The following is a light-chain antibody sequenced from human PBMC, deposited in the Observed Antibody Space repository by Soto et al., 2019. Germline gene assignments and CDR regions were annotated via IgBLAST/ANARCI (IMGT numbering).Light chain of an antibody. J-gene: IGKJ1*01. Sequence: DIQMTQSPSSLSASAGDRVTITCRASQGISTYLKWYQHRPGKAPKLLIFDASTLQRGVPSRFSGSGSGTEFNPTITSLQREDFAAYCCQQTYRTRTFVPGTTVDMK. CDR1: QGISTY. V-gene: IGKV1-39*01. CDR3: QQTYRTRT. CDR2: DAS.